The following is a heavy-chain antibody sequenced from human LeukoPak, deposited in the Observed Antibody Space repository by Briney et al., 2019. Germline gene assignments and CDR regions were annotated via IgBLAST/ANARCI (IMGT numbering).Heavy chain of an antibody. D-gene: IGHD3-22*01. CDR2: IKQDGSEK. J-gene: IGHJ3*02. CDR3: ARIRWTMIVVATGAFDI. CDR1: GFTFSSYW. V-gene: IGHV3-7*03. Sequence: GSLRLSCAASGFTFSSYWMSWVRQAPGKGLDWVANIKQDGSEKYYVDSVKGRFTISRDNAKNSLHLQMNSLRAEDTALYHCARIRWTMIVVATGAFDIWGQGTTVTVSS.